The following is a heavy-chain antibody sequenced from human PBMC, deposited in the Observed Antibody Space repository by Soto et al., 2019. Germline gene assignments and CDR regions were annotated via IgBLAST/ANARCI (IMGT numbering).Heavy chain of an antibody. D-gene: IGHD6-6*01. CDR1: GFTFSSYG. CDR3: ARHVHNQGHEYYFDS. V-gene: IGHV3-30*03. Sequence: GGSLRLSCAASGFTFSSYGMHWVRQAPGKGLEWVAVISYDGSNKYYADSVKGRFTISRDNSKNTLYLQTNSLRAEDTAVYYCARHVHNQGHEYYFDSWGQGTLVTVSS. CDR2: ISYDGSNK. J-gene: IGHJ4*02.